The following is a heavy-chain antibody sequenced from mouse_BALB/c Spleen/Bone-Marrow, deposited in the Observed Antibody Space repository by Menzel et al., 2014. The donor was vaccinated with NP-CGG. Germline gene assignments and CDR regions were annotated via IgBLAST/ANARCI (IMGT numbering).Heavy chain of an antibody. CDR1: GFNIKETY. V-gene: IGHV14-3*02. CDR3: ARYYYGSSLFDY. Sequence: VQLQQSGAELVKPGASVKLSCTASGFNIKETYMHWVKQRPEQGLEWLGRIDPANGNTKYDPKFQGKATITADTSSNTAYLQLSSLTSEDTAVYYCARYYYGSSLFDYWGQGTTLTVSS. CDR2: IDPANGNT. D-gene: IGHD1-1*01. J-gene: IGHJ2*01.